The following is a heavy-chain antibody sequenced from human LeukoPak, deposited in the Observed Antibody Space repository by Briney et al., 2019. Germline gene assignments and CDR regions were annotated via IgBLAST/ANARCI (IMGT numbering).Heavy chain of an antibody. CDR2: ISGSGGSI. D-gene: IGHD3-22*01. CDR1: GFTFSSYA. J-gene: IGHJ4*02. CDR3: AKDRGRYYDSSGYYWGYYFDS. Sequence: PGGSLRLSCAASGFTFSSYAMSWVRQAPGKGLEWVSAISGSGGSIYYADSVKGRFTISRDNSKNTLYLQMNSLRAEDTAVYYCAKDRGRYYDSSGYYWGYYFDSWGQGILVTVST. V-gene: IGHV3-23*01.